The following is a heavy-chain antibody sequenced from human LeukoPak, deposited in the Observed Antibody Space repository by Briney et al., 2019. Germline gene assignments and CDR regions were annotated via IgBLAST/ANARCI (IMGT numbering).Heavy chain of an antibody. CDR1: GFTFSSYG. D-gene: IGHD5-24*01. V-gene: IGHV3-33*01. Sequence: GGSLRLSCAASGFTFSSYGMHWVRQAPGKGLEWVAVIWYDGSNKYYADSVKGRFTISRDNSKNTLYLQMNSLRAEDMAVYYCRADGDAFDIWGQGTMVTVSS. CDR2: IWYDGSNK. CDR3: RADGDAFDI. J-gene: IGHJ3*02.